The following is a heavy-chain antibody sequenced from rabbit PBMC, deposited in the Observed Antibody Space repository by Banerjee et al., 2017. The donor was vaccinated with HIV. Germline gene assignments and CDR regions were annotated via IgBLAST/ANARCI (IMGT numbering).Heavy chain of an antibody. D-gene: IGHD6-1*01. Sequence: QEQLEESGGDLVKPGASLTLTCTASGFDFSSYWMCWVRQAPGKGLEWIACIFTNSGKTYYASWAKGRFTISKTSSTTVTLQVTSLTVADTATYFCARGVNSHGDGYPLWGPGTLVTV. CDR3: ARGVNSHGDGYPL. J-gene: IGHJ4*01. CDR2: IFTNSGKT. CDR1: GFDFSSYW. V-gene: IGHV1S45*01.